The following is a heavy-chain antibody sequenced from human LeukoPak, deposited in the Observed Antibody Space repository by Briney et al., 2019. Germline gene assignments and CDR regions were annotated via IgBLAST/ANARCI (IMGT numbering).Heavy chain of an antibody. V-gene: IGHV1-8*03. J-gene: IGHJ6*03. CDR1: GYTFTSYD. CDR3: ARASRAARDYYYYMDV. D-gene: IGHD6-6*01. Sequence: ASVKVSCKASGYTFTSYDINWVRQATGQGLEWMGWMNPNSGNTGYAQKFQGRVTITRNTSISTAYMELSSLRSEDTAVYYCARASRAARDYYYYMDVWGKGTTVTVSS. CDR2: MNPNSGNT.